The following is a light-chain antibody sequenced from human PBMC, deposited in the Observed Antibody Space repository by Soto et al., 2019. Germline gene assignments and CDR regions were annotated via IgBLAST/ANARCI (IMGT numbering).Light chain of an antibody. CDR2: DTS. CDR3: QQYTSGGT. J-gene: IGKJ1*01. Sequence: EIVMTQSPATLSVSPGERATLSCRASQSVSSSLAWYQQKPGQAPRLLIYDTSTRATGFPARFSGSGSEKEFTLAIGSLQSEYFAVYYCQQYTSGGTFGLGTKVEIK. V-gene: IGKV3-15*01. CDR1: QSVSSS.